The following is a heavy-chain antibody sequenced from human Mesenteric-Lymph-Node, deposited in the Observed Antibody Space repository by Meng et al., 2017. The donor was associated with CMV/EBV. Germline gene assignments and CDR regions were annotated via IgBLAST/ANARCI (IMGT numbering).Heavy chain of an antibody. Sequence: VPLCQWGAGLLKASWTLSFTCAVYGGSVSGYYWNWIRQSPEKGLEWIGEINHSGSTTYNPSFTSRIIISVDTSTNQISLNMSSVTAADTAVYYCARGSSYDILTGYFDYWGQGALVTVSS. V-gene: IGHV4-34*01. CDR1: GGSVSGYY. CDR2: INHSGST. J-gene: IGHJ4*02. CDR3: ARGSSYDILTGYFDY. D-gene: IGHD3-9*01.